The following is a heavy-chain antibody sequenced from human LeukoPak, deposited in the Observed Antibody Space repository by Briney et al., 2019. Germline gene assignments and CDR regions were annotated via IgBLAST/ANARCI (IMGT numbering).Heavy chain of an antibody. V-gene: IGHV3-23*01. D-gene: IGHD3-22*01. J-gene: IGHJ4*02. CDR2: ISGSGGST. Sequence: GESLRLSCAASGFTFSSYAMSWVRQAPGKGLDWVSAISGSGGSTYYADSVKGRFTISRDNSKNTLYLQMNSLRAEDTAVYYCAKVAGPTRPKDYYDSSGRDYWGQGTLVTVSS. CDR3: AKVAGPTRPKDYYDSSGRDY. CDR1: GFTFSSYA.